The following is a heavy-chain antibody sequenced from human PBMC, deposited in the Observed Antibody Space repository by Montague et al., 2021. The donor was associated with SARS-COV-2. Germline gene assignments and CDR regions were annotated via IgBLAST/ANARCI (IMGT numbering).Heavy chain of an antibody. D-gene: IGHD1-26*01. V-gene: IGHV6-1*01. CDR2: TYYRSKWYH. Sequence: CAISGDSVSSNTATWNWIRQSPSRGLEWLGRTYYRSKWYHDYAISLKSRITINPDTSKSQFSLRLSSVTAADTAVYSCARLRTGSYVFDYWGQGTLVTVSS. CDR3: ARLRTGSYVFDY. J-gene: IGHJ4*02. CDR1: GDSVSSNTAT.